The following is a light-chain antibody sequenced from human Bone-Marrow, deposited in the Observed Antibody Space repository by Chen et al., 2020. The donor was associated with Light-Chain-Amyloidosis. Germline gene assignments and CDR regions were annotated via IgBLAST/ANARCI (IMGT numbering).Light chain of an antibody. V-gene: IGLV3-25*03. J-gene: IGLJ2*01. CDR2: RDT. CDR1: DLPTKY. CDR3: QSADSSGTYEVI. Sequence: SYDLTHPPSVSVSPAQTASITCSGDDLPTKYAYWYQQKPGHAPVLVIHRDTERPSGISERFSGSSSGTTATLTISGVQAEDEADYHCQSADSSGTYEVIFGGGTKLTVL.